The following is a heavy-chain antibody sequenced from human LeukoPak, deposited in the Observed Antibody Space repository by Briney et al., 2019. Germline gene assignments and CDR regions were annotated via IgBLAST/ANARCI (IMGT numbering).Heavy chain of an antibody. CDR3: AKDLWATVLEPAAMQAGVVGGNFDY. CDR1: ALTSIIYA. J-gene: IGHJ4*02. D-gene: IGHD2-2*01. V-gene: IGHV3-23*01. CDR2: ISGVGDVT. Sequence: PGRSLRLSRPPSALTSIIYAMSGAPNPPGRGWDGLWTISGVGDVTYSADSVKGRFTISRGNYKQSLYLQMSSMRAEDTAVYYCAKDLWATVLEPAAMQAGVVGGNFDYWGQGTLVTVSS.